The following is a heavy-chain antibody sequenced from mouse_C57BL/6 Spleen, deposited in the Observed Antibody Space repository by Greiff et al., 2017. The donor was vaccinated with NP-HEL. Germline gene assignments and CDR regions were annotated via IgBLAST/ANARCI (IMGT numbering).Heavy chain of an antibody. CDR2: ISSGGSYT. J-gene: IGHJ4*01. V-gene: IGHV5-6*01. D-gene: IGHD3-3*01. CDR1: GFTFSSYG. CDR3: ARQGAGTGDYYAMDY. Sequence: EVHLVESGGDLVKPGGSLKLSCAASGFTFSSYGMSWVRQTPDKRLEWVATISSGGSYTYYPDSVKGRFTISRDNAKNTLYLQMSSLKSEDTAMYYCARQGAGTGDYYAMDYWGQGTSVTVSS.